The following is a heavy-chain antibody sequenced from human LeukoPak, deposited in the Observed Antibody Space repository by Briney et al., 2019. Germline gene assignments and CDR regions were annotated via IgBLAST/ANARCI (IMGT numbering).Heavy chain of an antibody. D-gene: IGHD6-13*01. CDR3: ARGIAAAAVIRSWFDP. V-gene: IGHV4-34*01. CDR1: GGSFSGYY. Sequence: PSETLSLTCAVYGGSFSGYYWSWIRQPPGKGLELIGEINHSGSTNYNPSLKSRVTISVDTSKNQFSLKLSSVTAADTAVYYCARGIAAAAVIRSWFDPWGQGTLVTVSS. CDR2: INHSGST. J-gene: IGHJ5*02.